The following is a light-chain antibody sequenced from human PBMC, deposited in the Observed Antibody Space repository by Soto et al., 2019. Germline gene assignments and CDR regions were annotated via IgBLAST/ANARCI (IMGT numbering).Light chain of an antibody. J-gene: IGKJ1*01. CDR3: QQYMRSVT. CDR1: QSVDNTF. Sequence: EIVLTQSPGSLSLSPGERATLSCRASQSVDNTFFAWYQKKPGQAPRLLMYGVSKRATGIPDGCSGSGPGKDCALTINKLGAEDLVGDYFQQYMRSVTFGQGTRVEIK. CDR2: GVS. V-gene: IGKV3-20*01.